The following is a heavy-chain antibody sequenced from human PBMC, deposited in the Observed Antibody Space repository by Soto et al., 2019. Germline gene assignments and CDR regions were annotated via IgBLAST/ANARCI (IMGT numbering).Heavy chain of an antibody. V-gene: IGHV3-23*01. CDR2: ISGSGGGT. D-gene: IGHD1-1*01. CDR1: GFTFSSYA. CDR3: ANIPNTWTPPPLTYYYYGMDV. Sequence: GGSLRLSCAASGFTFSSYAMSWVRQAPGKGLEWVSAISGSGGGTYYADSVKGRFTISRDNSKNTLYLQMNSLGAEDTAVYYCANIPNTWTPPPLTYYYYGMDVWGQGTTVTVSS. J-gene: IGHJ6*02.